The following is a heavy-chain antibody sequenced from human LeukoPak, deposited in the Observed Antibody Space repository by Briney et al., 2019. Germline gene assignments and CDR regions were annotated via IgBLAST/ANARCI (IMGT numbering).Heavy chain of an antibody. CDR1: GYTFTGYY. CDR3: ATLGSGQWLAWRHRDDY. CDR2: INPNSGGT. Sequence: GASVKVYWKDYGYTFTGYYMHWVRQAPGNGRKWMGRINPNSGGTNYAQKFEGRVTVTRDTSISTAFMELSRLRSDDTAVYYCATLGSGQWLAWRHRDDYWGQGTLVTVSS. D-gene: IGHD6-19*01. V-gene: IGHV1-2*06. J-gene: IGHJ4*02.